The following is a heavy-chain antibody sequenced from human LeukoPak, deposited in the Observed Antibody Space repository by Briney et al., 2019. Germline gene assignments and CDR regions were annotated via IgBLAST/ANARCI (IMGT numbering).Heavy chain of an antibody. V-gene: IGHV3-66*01. CDR3: ATTYYYHSSGYFGY. CDR1: GFTVNSNY. D-gene: IGHD3-22*01. J-gene: IGHJ4*02. Sequence: GGSLRLSCAASGFTVNSNYMSWVRQPPGKGLEWVSVIYGGGATYYADSVRGRFTISRDNSRNTLYFQMNSLRAEDTAVYYCATTYYYHSSGYFGYWGQGTLVTVSS. CDR2: IYGGGAT.